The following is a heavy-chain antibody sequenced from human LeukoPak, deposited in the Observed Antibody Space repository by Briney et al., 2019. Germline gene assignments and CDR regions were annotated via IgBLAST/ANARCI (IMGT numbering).Heavy chain of an antibody. D-gene: IGHD6-13*01. CDR3: AKRYAAAGTLDY. Sequence: GGSLRLSCAASGFTFSNYGMHWVRQAPGKGLEWVAFIRYDESNKYYADSVKGRFTIPRDNSKNTLYLQMNSLRAEDTAVYYCAKRYAAAGTLDYWGQGTLVTVSS. CDR2: IRYDESNK. V-gene: IGHV3-30*02. J-gene: IGHJ4*02. CDR1: GFTFSNYG.